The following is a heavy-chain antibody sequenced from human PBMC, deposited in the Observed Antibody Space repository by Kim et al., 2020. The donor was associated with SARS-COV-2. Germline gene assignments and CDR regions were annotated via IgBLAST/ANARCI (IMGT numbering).Heavy chain of an antibody. V-gene: IGHV5-51*01. CDR2: IYPGDSDT. J-gene: IGHJ6*02. Sequence: GESLKISCKGSGYSFTSYWIGWVRQMPGKGLEWMGIIYPGDSDTRYSPSFQGQVTISADKSISTAYLQWSSLKASDTAMYYCARFKGYCSSTSCHNYYGMDVWGQGTTVTVSS. CDR1: GYSFTSYW. CDR3: ARFKGYCSSTSCHNYYGMDV. D-gene: IGHD2-2*01.